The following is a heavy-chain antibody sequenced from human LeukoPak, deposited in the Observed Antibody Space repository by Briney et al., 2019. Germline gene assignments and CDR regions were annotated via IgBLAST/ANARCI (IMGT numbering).Heavy chain of an antibody. D-gene: IGHD3-10*01. CDR1: GFTFSTYA. CDR2: ISSDGSSK. V-gene: IGHV3-30*04. CDR3: ARDFLRGAPDYLDL. J-gene: IGHJ4*02. Sequence: GGSLRLSCAASGFTFSTYAMHWVRQAPGKGLEWVAVISSDGSSKDYADSWKGRLTISRDDPKSTLYLQMDSLRAEDTAVYYCARDFLRGAPDYLDLWGQGTLVTVSS.